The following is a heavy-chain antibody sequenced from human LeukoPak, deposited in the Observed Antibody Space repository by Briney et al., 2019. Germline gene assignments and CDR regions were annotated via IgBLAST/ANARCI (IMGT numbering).Heavy chain of an antibody. CDR2: IRYDGSNK. V-gene: IGHV3-30*02. CDR1: GFTFSSYG. Sequence: PGGSLRLSCAASGFTFSSYGMHWVRQAPGKGLEWVAFIRYDGSNKYYADSVKGRFTISRDNSKNTLYLQMNSLRAEDTAVYYCAKDLRGSSSWHYFDYWGQGTLVTVSS. D-gene: IGHD6-13*01. CDR3: AKDLRGSSSWHYFDY. J-gene: IGHJ4*02.